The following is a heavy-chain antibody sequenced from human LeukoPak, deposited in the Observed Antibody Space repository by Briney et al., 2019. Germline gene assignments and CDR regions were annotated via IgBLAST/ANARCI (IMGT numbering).Heavy chain of an antibody. J-gene: IGHJ3*02. CDR3: ARVPPLARDDAFDI. CDR2: INPNSGGT. V-gene: IGHV1-2*02. Sequence: ASVKVSCKASGYTSTGYYMHWVRQAPGQGLEWMGWINPNSGGTNYAQKFQGRVTMTRDTSISTAYMELSRLRSDDTAVYYCARVPPLARDDAFDIWGQGTMVTVSS. CDR1: GYTSTGYY.